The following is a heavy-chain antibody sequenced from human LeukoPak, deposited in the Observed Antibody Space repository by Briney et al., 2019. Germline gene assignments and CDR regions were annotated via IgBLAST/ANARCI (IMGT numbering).Heavy chain of an antibody. CDR2: ISTYNGNT. J-gene: IGHJ3*02. CDR3: ARERRDDYNWDASHI. CDR1: GYTFTSYD. D-gene: IGHD5-24*01. V-gene: IGHV1-18*01. Sequence: ASVKVSCKASGYTFTSYDISWVRQAPGQGLEGMGWISTYNGNTNYPQKLQGRVTMTTDTSTSTAYMELRSLRSDDTAVYYCARERRDDYNWDASHIWGQGTMVTVSS.